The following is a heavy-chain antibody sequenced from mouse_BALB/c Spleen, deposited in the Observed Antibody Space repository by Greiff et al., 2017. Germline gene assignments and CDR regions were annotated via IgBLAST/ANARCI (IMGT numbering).Heavy chain of an antibody. J-gene: IGHJ4*01. CDR1: GYTFSSYW. CDR2: ILPGSGST. Sequence: VQLHQSGAELMKPGASVKISCKATGYTFSSYWIEWVKQRPGHGLEWIGEILPGSGSTNYNEKFKGKATFTADTSSNTAYMQLSSLTSEDSAVYYCARGSSYGYYAMDYWGQGTSVTVSS. V-gene: IGHV1-9*01. D-gene: IGHD1-1*01. CDR3: ARGSSYGYYAMDY.